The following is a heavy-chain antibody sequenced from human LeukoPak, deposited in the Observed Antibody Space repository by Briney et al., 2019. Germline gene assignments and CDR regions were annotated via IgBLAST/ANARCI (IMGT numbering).Heavy chain of an antibody. CDR1: GGSVSSGSYY. V-gene: IGHV4-61*01. CDR2: IYYSGST. Sequence: SETLSLTCTVSGGSVSSGSYYWSWIRQPPGKGLEWIGYIYYSGSTNYNPSLKSRVTISVDTSKNRFSLKLSSVTAADTAVYYCARTGGYSYGFLDYWGQGTLVTVSS. J-gene: IGHJ4*02. CDR3: ARTGGYSYGFLDY. D-gene: IGHD5-18*01.